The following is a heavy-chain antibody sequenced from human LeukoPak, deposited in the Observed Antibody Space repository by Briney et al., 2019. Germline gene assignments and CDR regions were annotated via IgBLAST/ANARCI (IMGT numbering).Heavy chain of an antibody. CDR2: ISWDGGST. D-gene: IGHD6-19*01. CDR3: AKGAPRGSGWYIGY. CDR1: GFTFDDYT. Sequence: PGGSLRLSCAASGFTFDDYTMHWVRQAPGKGLEWVSLISWDGGSTYYADSVKGRFTISRDNSKNSLYLQMNSLRSEDTALYYCAKGAPRGSGWYIGYWGQGTLVTVSS. J-gene: IGHJ4*02. V-gene: IGHV3-43*01.